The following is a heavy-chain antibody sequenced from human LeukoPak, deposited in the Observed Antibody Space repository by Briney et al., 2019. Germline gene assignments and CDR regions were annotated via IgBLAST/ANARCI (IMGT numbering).Heavy chain of an antibody. D-gene: IGHD2-15*01. CDR3: ARVGCSGGSCYRLRYYMDV. J-gene: IGHJ6*03. CDR1: GASISNSTYY. CDR2: IYYSGST. V-gene: IGHV4-39*07. Sequence: SETLSLACNVSGASISNSTYYWGWIRQPPGKGLEWIGSIYYSGSTYCKPSLKSRLTISVDTSKNQFSLNLSSVTAADTAVYYCARVGCSGGSCYRLRYYMDVWGKGTTVTVSS.